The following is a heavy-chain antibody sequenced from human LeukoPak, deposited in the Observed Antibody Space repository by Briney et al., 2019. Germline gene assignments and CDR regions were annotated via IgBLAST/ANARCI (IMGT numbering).Heavy chain of an antibody. Sequence: GESLKISCKGSGYSFTSYWIGWVRQMPGKGLEWMGIIYPGDSDTRYSPSFQGQVTISADKSISTAYLQWSSLKASDTAMYYCARGRKYSSGWYPSFWANGYHYWGQGTLVTVSS. D-gene: IGHD6-19*01. J-gene: IGHJ4*02. CDR2: IYPGDSDT. V-gene: IGHV5-51*01. CDR1: GYSFTSYW. CDR3: ARGRKYSSGWYPSFWANGYHY.